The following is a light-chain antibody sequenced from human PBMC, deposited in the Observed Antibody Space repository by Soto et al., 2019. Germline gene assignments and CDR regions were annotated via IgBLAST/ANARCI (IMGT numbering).Light chain of an antibody. CDR2: SND. J-gene: IGLJ2*01. V-gene: IGLV1-44*01. Sequence: QSVLTQPPSASGTPGQRVTISCSGSSSNVGSNTVNWYQQLPGTAPKVLIYSNDQRPSGVPDRFSGSKSGTSASLAISGLQSEDEADYYCAAWDDSLKGPVFGGGTQLTVL. CDR3: AAWDDSLKGPV. CDR1: SSNVGSNT.